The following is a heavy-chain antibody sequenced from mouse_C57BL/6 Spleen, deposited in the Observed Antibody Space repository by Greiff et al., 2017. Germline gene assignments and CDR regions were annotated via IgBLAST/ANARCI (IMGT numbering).Heavy chain of an antibody. V-gene: IGHV1-80*01. Sequence: QVQLQQSGAELVKPGASVKISCKASGYAFSSYWMNWVKQRPGKGLEWIGQIYPGDGDTNYNGKFKGKATLTADKSSSTAYMQLSSLTSEDSAVYFGARDYDYPDWYFDVWGTGTTVTVSS. D-gene: IGHD2-4*01. CDR2: IYPGDGDT. CDR1: GYAFSSYW. CDR3: ARDYDYPDWYFDV. J-gene: IGHJ1*03.